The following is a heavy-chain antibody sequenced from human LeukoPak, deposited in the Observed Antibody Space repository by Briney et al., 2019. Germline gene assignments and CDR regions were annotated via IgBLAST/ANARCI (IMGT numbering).Heavy chain of an antibody. CDR2: IYYSGST. V-gene: IGHV4-39*02. D-gene: IGHD3-22*01. Sequence: SSETLSLTCTVSGGSISSSSYYWGWIRQPPGKGLEWIGSIYYSGSTYYNPSLKSRVTISVDTSKNQFSLKLSSVTAADTAVYYCARDTRSYDSSGYYFFDFWGQGTLVTVSS. CDR1: GGSISSSSYY. J-gene: IGHJ4*02. CDR3: ARDTRSYDSSGYYFFDF.